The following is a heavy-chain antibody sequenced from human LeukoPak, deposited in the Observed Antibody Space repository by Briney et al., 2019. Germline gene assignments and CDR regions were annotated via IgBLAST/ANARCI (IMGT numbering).Heavy chain of an antibody. CDR1: GFTFSDYY. J-gene: IGHJ5*02. Sequence: GGSLRLSCAASGFTFSDYYMSWIRQALGKGLEWVSYISSSGSTIYYADSVKGRFTISRDNAKNSLYLQMNSLRAEDTAVYYCAREAESSSWYAYNGFDPWGQGTLVTVSS. CDR2: ISSSGSTI. D-gene: IGHD6-13*01. V-gene: IGHV3-11*01. CDR3: AREAESSSWYAYNGFDP.